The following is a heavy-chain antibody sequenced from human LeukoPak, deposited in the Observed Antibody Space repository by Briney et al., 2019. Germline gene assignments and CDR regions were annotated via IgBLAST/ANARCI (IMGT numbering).Heavy chain of an antibody. CDR2: IYYSGSS. CDR1: GGSINSNNYY. D-gene: IGHD3-22*01. J-gene: IGHJ4*02. CDR3: ARHRGHYYDNSGYYDY. V-gene: IGHV4-39*01. Sequence: SETLSLICTVSGGSINSNNYYWGWIRQPPGKGLEWIGGIYYSGSSYYNPSLKSRVTISVDTSNNQFSLKLNSVTAADTAVYYCARHRGHYYDNSGYYDYWGQGTLVTVSS.